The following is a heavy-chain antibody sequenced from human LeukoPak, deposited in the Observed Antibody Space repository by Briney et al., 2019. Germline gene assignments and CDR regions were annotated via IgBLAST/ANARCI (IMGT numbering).Heavy chain of an antibody. V-gene: IGHV3-23*01. J-gene: IGHJ4*02. CDR2: LSGSGGST. CDR1: GFTFSTYV. D-gene: IGHD6-13*01. CDR3: ARARIAAPLLDY. Sequence: GGSLRLSCAASGFTFSTYVMTWVRQAPGKGLEWVSALSGSGGSTFYADSVKGRFTISRDNSNNTLYLQMNSLRVEDTAVYFCARARIAAPLLDYWGQGSLVTVSS.